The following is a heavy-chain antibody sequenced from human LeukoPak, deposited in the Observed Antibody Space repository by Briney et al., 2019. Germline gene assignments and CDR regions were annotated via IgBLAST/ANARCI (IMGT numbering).Heavy chain of an antibody. Sequence: PSETLSLTCTVSGGSISSYYWSWIRQPAGKGLEWIGRIYSSGSTNHNPSLKSRVTISVDKAENQFSLNLSSVSAADTAVYYCARDGSSGWFGTIDYWGQGILVTVSS. D-gene: IGHD6-19*01. CDR1: GGSISSYY. CDR2: IYSSGST. V-gene: IGHV4-4*07. J-gene: IGHJ4*02. CDR3: ARDGSSGWFGTIDY.